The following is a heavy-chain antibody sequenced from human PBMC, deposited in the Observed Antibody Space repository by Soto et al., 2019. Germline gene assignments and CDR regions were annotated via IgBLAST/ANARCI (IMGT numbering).Heavy chain of an antibody. V-gene: IGHV3-21*01. Sequence: PGGSLRLSCAASGFTFSSYSMNWVRQAPGKGLEWVSSISSSSSYIYYADSVKGRFTISRDNAKNSLYLQMNSLRAEDTAVYYCARDTVITKYYFDYWGQGTLVTVSS. CDR3: ARDTVITKYYFDY. J-gene: IGHJ4*02. D-gene: IGHD4-17*01. CDR1: GFTFSSYS. CDR2: ISSSSSYI.